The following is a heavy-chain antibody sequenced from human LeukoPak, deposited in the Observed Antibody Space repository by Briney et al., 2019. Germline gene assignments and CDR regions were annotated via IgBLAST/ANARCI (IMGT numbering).Heavy chain of an antibody. CDR3: ARNLGGSSWVFDY. J-gene: IGHJ4*02. Sequence: SETLSLTCTVSGGSISSYYWSWIRQPPRKGLEWIGYIYYSGSTNYNPSLKSRATISVDTSKNQFSLKLSSVTAADTAVYYCARNLGGSSWVFDYWGQGTLVTVSS. D-gene: IGHD6-13*01. CDR2: IYYSGST. V-gene: IGHV4-59*01. CDR1: GGSISSYY.